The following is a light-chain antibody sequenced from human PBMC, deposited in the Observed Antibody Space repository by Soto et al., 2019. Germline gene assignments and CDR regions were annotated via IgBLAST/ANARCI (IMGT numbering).Light chain of an antibody. CDR3: QQYGSSPYT. CDR2: GAS. CDR1: QSVTSDY. Sequence: IVLTQSPGTLSLSPGERATLSCRASQSVTSDYLAWYQQKPGQPARLLIYGASNRATAIADRFSGSGSATDLPLTISRVDPEDFAVYYCQQYGSSPYTFGQGTRLDI. J-gene: IGKJ2*01. V-gene: IGKV3-20*01.